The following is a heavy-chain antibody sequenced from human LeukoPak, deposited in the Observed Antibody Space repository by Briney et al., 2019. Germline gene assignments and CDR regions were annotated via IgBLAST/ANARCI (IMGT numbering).Heavy chain of an antibody. J-gene: IGHJ4*02. CDR3: ARGGGQQSIAGLYYFDY. D-gene: IGHD6-6*01. CDR2: TYYRSKWYN. Sequence: SQTLSLTCAISGDSVSSNSAAWNWIRQSPSRGLEWLGRTYYRSKWYNDYAVSVKSRITINPDTSKNQFSLQLNSVTPEDTAVYYCARGGGQQSIAGLYYFDYWGQGTLVTVSS. V-gene: IGHV6-1*01. CDR1: GDSVSSNSAA.